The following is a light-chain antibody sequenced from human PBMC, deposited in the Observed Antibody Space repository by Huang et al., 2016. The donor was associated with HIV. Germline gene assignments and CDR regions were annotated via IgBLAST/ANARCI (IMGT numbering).Light chain of an antibody. CDR2: LGS. CDR1: QSLQHSTGYYY. Sequence: VMTQSPLPLSVTPGEPASISCRSSQSLQHSTGYYYLDWYGQKTGQSPQLLIYLGSYRASGVPDRFGGDGSGTDFTLKISRVEADDVGIDYCMRALQTPWTFGQGTKEAIK. CDR3: MRALQTPWT. V-gene: IGKV2-28*01. J-gene: IGKJ1*01.